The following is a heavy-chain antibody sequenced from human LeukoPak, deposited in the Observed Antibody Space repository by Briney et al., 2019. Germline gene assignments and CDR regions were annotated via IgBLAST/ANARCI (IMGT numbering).Heavy chain of an antibody. CDR3: ARDYDMFGGVIFHFDY. CDR2: ISYDGSDK. Sequence: GGSLRLSCAASGFTFSSYPMHWVRQAPGKGLEWVALISYDGSDKYYADSVKGRLTISRDNSKNTLYLQMNSLRAEDTAVYYCARDYDMFGGVIFHFDYWGQGTLVTVSS. D-gene: IGHD3-16*02. V-gene: IGHV3-30*04. J-gene: IGHJ4*02. CDR1: GFTFSSYP.